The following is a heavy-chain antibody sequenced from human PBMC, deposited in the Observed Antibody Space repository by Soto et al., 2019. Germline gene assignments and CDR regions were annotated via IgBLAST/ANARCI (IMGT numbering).Heavy chain of an antibody. J-gene: IGHJ4*02. CDR1: GFTVSNNY. CDR2: IYSGGST. CDR3: AAYSHKGY. Sequence: PGGSLRLSCAASGFTVSNNYMSWVRQAPGKGLEWVSLIYSGGSTYYADSVKGRFTISRDSSKNTLYLQMNSLRAEDTAMYYCAAYSHKGYWGQGTLVTLSS. D-gene: IGHD3-16*01. V-gene: IGHV3-66*01.